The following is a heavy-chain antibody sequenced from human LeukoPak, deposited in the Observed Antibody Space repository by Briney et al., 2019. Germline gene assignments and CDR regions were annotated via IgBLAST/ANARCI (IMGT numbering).Heavy chain of an antibody. D-gene: IGHD6-13*01. J-gene: IGHJ6*03. V-gene: IGHV3-21*01. CDR1: GFTFSSYS. Sequence: PGGSLRLSCAASGFTFSSYSMNWVRQAPGKGLEWVSSISSSSSYIYYADSVKGRFTISRGNAKNSLYLQMNSLRAEDTAVYYCARVPGYSSSWYISYYYYYYMDVWGKGTTVTVSS. CDR3: ARVPGYSSSWYISYYYYYYMDV. CDR2: ISSSSSYI.